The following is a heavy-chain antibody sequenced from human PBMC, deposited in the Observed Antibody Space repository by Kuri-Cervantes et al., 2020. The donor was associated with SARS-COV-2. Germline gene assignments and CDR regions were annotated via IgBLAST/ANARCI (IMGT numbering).Heavy chain of an antibody. CDR3: ARANEYYDILTGRNDAFDI. V-gene: IGHV3-30*14. CDR2: ISYDGSNK. CDR1: GCTFSSYA. J-gene: IGHJ3*02. Sequence: GESLKIPCAASGCTFSSYAMHWVRQAPGKGLEWVAVISYDGSNKYYADSVKGRFTISRDNYKNTLYLQMNSLRAEDTAVYYCARANEYYDILTGRNDAFDIWGQGTMVTVSS. D-gene: IGHD3-9*01.